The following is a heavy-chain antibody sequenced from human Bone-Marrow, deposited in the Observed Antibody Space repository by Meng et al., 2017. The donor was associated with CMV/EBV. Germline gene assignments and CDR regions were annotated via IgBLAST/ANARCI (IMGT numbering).Heavy chain of an antibody. D-gene: IGHD2-2*01. Sequence: SETLSLTCAVYGGSFSGYYWSWIRQPPGKGLEWIGEINHSGSTNYNPSLKSRVTISVDTSKTQFSLKMSSVTAADTAVYYCARRPVVVPAASFDYWGQGTLVTVSS. CDR3: ARRPVVVPAASFDY. CDR1: GGSFSGYY. CDR2: INHSGST. V-gene: IGHV4-34*01. J-gene: IGHJ4*02.